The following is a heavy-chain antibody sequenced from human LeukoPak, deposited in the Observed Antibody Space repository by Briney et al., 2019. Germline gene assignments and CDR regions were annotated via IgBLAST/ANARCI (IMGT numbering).Heavy chain of an antibody. Sequence: GGSLRLSCAVSGFIVSRDYMNWVRQAPGKGLEWVSVLYSGGSTYYADSVQGRFSTSRDESKNTVYLQMTSLRIEDTAVYYCAKASQTVTRRGDCFDSWGQGTLVTVSS. D-gene: IGHD4-17*01. J-gene: IGHJ5*01. CDR1: GFIVSRDY. CDR3: AKASQTVTRRGDCFDS. CDR2: LYSGGST. V-gene: IGHV3-66*01.